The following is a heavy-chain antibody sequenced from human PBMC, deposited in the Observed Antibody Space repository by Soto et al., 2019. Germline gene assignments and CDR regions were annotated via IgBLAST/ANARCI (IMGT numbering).Heavy chain of an antibody. V-gene: IGHV3-23*01. CDR3: AKAGFFPRLLAHPPDVFDF. CDR1: GFTFSSYA. Sequence: GSLRLSCAASGFTFSSYAMSWVRQAPGKGLEWVSAISGSGGSTYYADSVKGRFTISRDNSKNTLYLQMNSLRAEDTAVYYCAKAGFFPRLLAHPPDVFDFGAQGTLAPAS. CDR2: ISGSGGST. J-gene: IGHJ3*01. D-gene: IGHD3-3*01.